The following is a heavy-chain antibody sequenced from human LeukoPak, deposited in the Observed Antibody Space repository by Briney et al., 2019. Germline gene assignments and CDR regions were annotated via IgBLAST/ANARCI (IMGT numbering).Heavy chain of an antibody. CDR2: IYYSGST. V-gene: IGHV4-59*01. J-gene: IGHJ5*02. Sequence: SETLSLTCTVSGGSISSYYWSWIRQPPGKGREWIGYIYYSGSTNYNPSLKSRVTISVDTSKKQFSLKLSSVTAADTAVYYCARGTTYDFGSGYPNRFDPWGQGTLVTVSS. CDR3: ARGTTYDFGSGYPNRFDP. D-gene: IGHD3-3*01. CDR1: GGSISSYY.